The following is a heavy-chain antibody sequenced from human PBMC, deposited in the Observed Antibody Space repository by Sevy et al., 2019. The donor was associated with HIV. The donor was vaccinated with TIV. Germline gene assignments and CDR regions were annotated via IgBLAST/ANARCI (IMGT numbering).Heavy chain of an antibody. D-gene: IGHD2-2*02. Sequence: ASVKVSCKASGYTFTSYGISWVRQAPGQGLEWMGWISAYNGNTNYAQKLQGRVTMTTDTSTSTAYMELRSLRSDDTAVYYCARAVVVPAAIRGDRFDPWGQGTLVTVSS. CDR1: GYTFTSYG. CDR3: ARAVVVPAAIRGDRFDP. CDR2: ISAYNGNT. V-gene: IGHV1-18*01. J-gene: IGHJ5*02.